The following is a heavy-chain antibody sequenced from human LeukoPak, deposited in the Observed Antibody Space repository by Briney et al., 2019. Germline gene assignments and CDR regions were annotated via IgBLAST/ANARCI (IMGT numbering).Heavy chain of an antibody. J-gene: IGHJ3*02. Sequence: GASVKVSCKVSGYTLTELSMHWVRQAPGKGLEWMGGFDPEDGETIYAQKLQGRVTMTTDTSTSTAYMELRSLRSDDTAVYYCARDSGLAYCGGDCPRRAFDIWGQGTMVTVSS. CDR1: GYTLTELS. CDR2: FDPEDGET. CDR3: ARDSGLAYCGGDCPRRAFDI. D-gene: IGHD2-21*02. V-gene: IGHV1-24*01.